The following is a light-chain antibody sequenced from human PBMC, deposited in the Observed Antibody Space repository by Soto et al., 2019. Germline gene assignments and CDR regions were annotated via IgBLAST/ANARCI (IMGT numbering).Light chain of an antibody. CDR2: AAS. J-gene: IGKJ2*01. CDR1: QIVSSNF. CDR3: HHYDSSPPYT. Sequence: EIVLTQSPGTLSLSPGERATLSCRASQIVSSNFLAWYQQKPGQAPRLLIYAASSRATGIPDRFIGSGSGTDFTLTISRLEPDYSAVYCCHHYDSSPPYTFGQGTKLEIK. V-gene: IGKV3-20*01.